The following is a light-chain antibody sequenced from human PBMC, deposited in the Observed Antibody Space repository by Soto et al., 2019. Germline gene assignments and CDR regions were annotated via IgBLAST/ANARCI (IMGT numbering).Light chain of an antibody. CDR3: QQYHTYPLT. V-gene: IGKV1-5*03. CDR1: QRISSW. CDR2: KAS. Sequence: DIQMTQSPSTLSASVGDRVTITCRASQRISSWLAWYQQKPGKAPKFLIFKASSLESGVPSRFSGSGSGTEYNPTISSLQPDDLANYYCQQYHTYPLTFGGGTKVEIK. J-gene: IGKJ4*01.